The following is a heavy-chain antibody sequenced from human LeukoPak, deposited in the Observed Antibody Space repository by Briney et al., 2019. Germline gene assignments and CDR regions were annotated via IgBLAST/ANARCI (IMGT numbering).Heavy chain of an antibody. D-gene: IGHD3-22*01. CDR1: GFTFSSYW. J-gene: IGHJ4*02. CDR2: IKQDGSEK. CDR3: ARGPRLPYYYDSSGYLDY. V-gene: IGHV3-7*01. Sequence: GGSLRLSCAASGFTFSSYWMSWVRQAPGKGLEWVANIKQDGSEKYYVDSVKGRFTISRDNAKNSLYLQMNSLRAEDTAVYYCARGPRLPYYYDSSGYLDYWGQGTLVTVSS.